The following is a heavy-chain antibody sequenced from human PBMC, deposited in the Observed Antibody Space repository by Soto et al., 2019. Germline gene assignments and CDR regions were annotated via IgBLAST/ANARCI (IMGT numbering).Heavy chain of an antibody. CDR2: ISPGNGNT. CDR3: VRDRAYCRGDNDYNELFDF. V-gene: IGHV1-3*01. D-gene: IGHD2-15*01. J-gene: IGHJ4*02. Sequence: GASVKVSCKPSGYTFSTHGIHWVRQAPGQRLEWLGWISPGNGNTKYPQKFQGRVSITRDTSANLAYMELSSLRSEDTAVYFCVRDRAYCRGDNDYNELFDFWTRRTLDTGSS. CDR1: GYTFSTHG.